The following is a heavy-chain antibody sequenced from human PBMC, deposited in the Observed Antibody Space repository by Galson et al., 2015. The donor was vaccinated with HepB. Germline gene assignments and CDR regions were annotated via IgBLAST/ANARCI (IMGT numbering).Heavy chain of an antibody. D-gene: IGHD5-18*01. V-gene: IGHV3-30*18. CDR3: AKGGGYSYGFPYYFDY. CDR2: ISYDGSNK. CDR1: GLTFSSYG. Sequence: SLRLSCAAPGLTFSSYGMHWVRQAPGKGLEWVAVISYDGSNKYYADSMKGRFTISRDNSKSTLYLQMNSLRAEDTAVYYCAKGGGYSYGFPYYFDYWGQGTLVTVSS. J-gene: IGHJ4*02.